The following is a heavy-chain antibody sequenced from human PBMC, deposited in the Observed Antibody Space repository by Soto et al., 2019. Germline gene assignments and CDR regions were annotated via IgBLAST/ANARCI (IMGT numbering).Heavy chain of an antibody. Sequence: LXLFGAACVFTVRSNYMSWVRQAPGKGLEWVSVIYSGGSTYYADSVKGRFTISRDNSKNTLYLQMNSLRAEDTAVYYCARVLGDGYNYAFDYWGQGTLVTVSS. V-gene: IGHV3-53*01. CDR2: IYSGGST. D-gene: IGHD5-12*01. CDR3: ARVLGDGYNYAFDY. CDR1: VFTVRSNY. J-gene: IGHJ4*02.